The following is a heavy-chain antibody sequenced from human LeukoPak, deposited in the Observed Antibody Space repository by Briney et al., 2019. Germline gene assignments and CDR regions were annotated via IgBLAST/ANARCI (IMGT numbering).Heavy chain of an antibody. CDR3: ASGKNYYDKDSVGAFDI. V-gene: IGHV4-59*08. Sequence: SETLSLTCAVYGDSISSWYWSWIRQPPGKGLEWIGYIYYSGSTNYNPSLKSRVTISVDTSKNQFSLKLSSVTAADTAVYYCASGKNYYDKDSVGAFDIWGQGTMVTVSS. CDR2: IYYSGST. J-gene: IGHJ3*02. D-gene: IGHD3-22*01. CDR1: GDSISSWY.